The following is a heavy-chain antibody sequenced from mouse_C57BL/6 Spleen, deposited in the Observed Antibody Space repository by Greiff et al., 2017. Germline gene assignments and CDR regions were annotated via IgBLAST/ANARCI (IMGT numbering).Heavy chain of an antibody. CDR3: ARYDGYFSFAY. CDR2: VNPNNGGT. J-gene: IGHJ3*01. D-gene: IGHD2-3*01. Sequence: VQLQQSGPELVKPGASVKMSCKASGYTFTDYNMHWVKPSHGKSLEWIGYVNPNNGGTSYNQQFKGKATLTVNKSSSTAYMELRSLTSEDSAVYYCARYDGYFSFAYWGQGTLVTVSA. CDR1: GYTFTDYN. V-gene: IGHV1-22*01.